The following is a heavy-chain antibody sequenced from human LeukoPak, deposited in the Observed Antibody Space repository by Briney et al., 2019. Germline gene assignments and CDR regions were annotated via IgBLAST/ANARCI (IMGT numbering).Heavy chain of an antibody. CDR3: AIEVHSSGWLGWFDP. CDR1: GYTFTSYG. CDR2: ISAYNGNT. V-gene: IGHV1-18*01. J-gene: IGHJ5*02. D-gene: IGHD6-19*01. Sequence: ASVKVSCKASGYTFTSYGISWVRQAPGQGLEWMGWISAYNGNTNYAQKLQGRVTMTTYTSTSTAYMELRSLRSDDTAVYYCAIEVHSSGWLGWFDPWGQGTLVTVSS.